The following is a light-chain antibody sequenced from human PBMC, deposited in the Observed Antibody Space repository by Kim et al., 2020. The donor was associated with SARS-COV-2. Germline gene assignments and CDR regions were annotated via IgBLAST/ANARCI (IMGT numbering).Light chain of an antibody. J-gene: IGLJ1*01. CDR3: QVWDSSSDV. CDR1: NIGSKS. V-gene: IGLV3-21*03. Sequence: SYELTQPPSVSVAPGKTARITCGGNNIGSKSVHWYQQKPGRAPVLVVYDDSDRPSGIPERFSGSNSGNTATLTISRVEAGDEADYYCQVWDSSSDVFGTGTKVTVL. CDR2: DDS.